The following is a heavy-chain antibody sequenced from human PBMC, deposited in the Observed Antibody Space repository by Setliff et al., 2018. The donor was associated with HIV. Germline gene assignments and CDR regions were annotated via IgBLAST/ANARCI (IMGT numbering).Heavy chain of an antibody. CDR1: GGSFSGYY. V-gene: IGHV4-34*01. CDR3: ARWGASGGRPDWHAFDM. J-gene: IGHJ3*02. D-gene: IGHD2-15*01. CDR2: INHSGST. Sequence: PSETLSLTCAVYGGSFSGYYWSWIRQPPGKGLEWIGEINHSGSTSYNPSLNSRVTLSVDRSKNQFSLKLSSVSAADTAVYFCARWGASGGRPDWHAFDMWGQGTMVTVSS.